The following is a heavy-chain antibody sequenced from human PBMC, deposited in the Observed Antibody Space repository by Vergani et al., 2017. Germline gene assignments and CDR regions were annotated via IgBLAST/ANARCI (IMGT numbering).Heavy chain of an antibody. D-gene: IGHD2-21*01. CDR1: GDSMNTYY. Sequence: QVQLQESGPGLVKPSETLSLTCSVSGDSMNTYYWTWIRQPPGKGLEWIGYIYDSGDTKYIPSLKSRVTMSLDTSKNQFSLNLYSVTAADTAVYYCARGALWWLRQIDSWGQGTLVTVSS. V-gene: IGHV4-59*01. CDR2: IYDSGDT. J-gene: IGHJ4*02. CDR3: ARGALWWLRQIDS.